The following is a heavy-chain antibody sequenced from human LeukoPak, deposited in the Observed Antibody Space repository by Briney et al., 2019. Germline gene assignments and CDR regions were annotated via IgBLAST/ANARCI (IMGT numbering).Heavy chain of an antibody. CDR1: GFTFSSHG. J-gene: IGHJ4*02. V-gene: IGHV3-30*18. CDR3: AKDGTGGYYYLDY. Sequence: PGGSLRLSCAASGFTFSSHGMHWVRQAPGMGLEWVALILYDGSNEYYADSVQGRLTISRDSSRNTLYLQMNSLRAEDTAVYYCAKDGTGGYYYLDYWGQGTLVTVSS. D-gene: IGHD3-22*01. CDR2: ILYDGSNE.